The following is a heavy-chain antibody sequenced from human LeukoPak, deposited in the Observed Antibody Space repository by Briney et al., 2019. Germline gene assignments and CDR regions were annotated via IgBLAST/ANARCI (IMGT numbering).Heavy chain of an antibody. CDR3: AGVSGSSGWFALTYYGMDV. CDR1: GFTFSSYS. V-gene: IGHV3-21*01. D-gene: IGHD6-19*01. Sequence: GGSLRLSCAASGFTFSSYSMNWVRQAPGKGLEWVSSISSSSSYIYYADSVKGRFTISRDNAKNSLYLQMNSLRAEDTAVYYCAGVSGSSGWFALTYYGMDVWGQGTTVTVSS. CDR2: ISSSSSYI. J-gene: IGHJ6*02.